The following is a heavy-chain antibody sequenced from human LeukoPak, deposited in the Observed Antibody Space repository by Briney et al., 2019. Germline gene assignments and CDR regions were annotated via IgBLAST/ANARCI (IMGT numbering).Heavy chain of an antibody. Sequence: ASVKVSCKASGYTFTSYYMHWVRQAPGQGLEWMGIINPSGGSTSYAQKFQGRVTMTRDMSTSTVYMELSSLRSEDTAVYYCARVSSDSSGYYLAYYMDVWGKGTTVTVSS. CDR2: INPSGGST. CDR3: ARVSSDSSGYYLAYYMDV. V-gene: IGHV1-46*01. J-gene: IGHJ6*03. CDR1: GYTFTSYY. D-gene: IGHD3-22*01.